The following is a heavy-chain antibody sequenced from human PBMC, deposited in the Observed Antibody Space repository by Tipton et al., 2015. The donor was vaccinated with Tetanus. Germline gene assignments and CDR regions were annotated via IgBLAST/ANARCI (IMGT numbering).Heavy chain of an antibody. CDR2: ISWNRAQI. V-gene: IGHV3-53*01. J-gene: IGHJ3*01. Sequence: QLVQSGGGLIQPGGSLRLSCAASGFTVSSNFMTWVRQAPGEGLEWVAGISWNRAQIVYADSVRGRFTISRDNSKNTLSLQMNSLRAEDTAVYYCARRTNSGHVYNPLELWGQGTVVTVSS. D-gene: IGHD5-24*01. CDR1: GFTVSSNF. CDR3: ARRTNSGHVYNPLEL.